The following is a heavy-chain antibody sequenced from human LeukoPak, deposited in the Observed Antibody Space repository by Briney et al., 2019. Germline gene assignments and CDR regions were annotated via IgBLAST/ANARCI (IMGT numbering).Heavy chain of an antibody. V-gene: IGHV4-34*01. Sequence: PSETLSLTCAVYGGSFSGYYWSWLRQPPGKGLEWIGEINHSGSTNYNPSLKSRVTISVDTSKNQFSLKLSSVTAADTAVYYCARVPGRVVGVVISPFDYWGQGTLVTVSS. J-gene: IGHJ4*02. CDR2: INHSGST. CDR1: GGSFSGYY. CDR3: ARVPGRVVGVVISPFDY. D-gene: IGHD3-3*01.